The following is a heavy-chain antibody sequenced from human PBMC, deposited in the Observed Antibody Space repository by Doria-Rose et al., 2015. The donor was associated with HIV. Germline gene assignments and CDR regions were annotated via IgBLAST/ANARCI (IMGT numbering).Heavy chain of an antibody. Sequence: QVQLQESGAGLVKPSETLSLTCAVFGGSFSGYYWSWIRQPPGKGLEWIGEINHSGSTNYKTSLKSRVTISLDTSKIRFSPKLSSVTAADTAVYYCARGLLRGGWNDVDYYYGMDVWGQGTTVTVSS. V-gene: IGHV4-34*01. D-gene: IGHD1-1*01. CDR1: GGSFSGYY. CDR3: ARGLLRGGWNDVDYYYGMDV. CDR2: INHSGST. J-gene: IGHJ6*02.